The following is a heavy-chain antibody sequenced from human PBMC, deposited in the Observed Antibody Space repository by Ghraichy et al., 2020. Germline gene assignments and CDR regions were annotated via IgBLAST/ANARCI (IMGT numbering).Heavy chain of an antibody. CDR2: IWYDGSNK. Sequence: GGSLRLSCAASGFTFSSYGMHWVRQAPGKGLEWVAVIWYDGSNKYYADSVKGRFTISRDNSKNMLYLQMNSLRAEDTAVYYCASPGAYDSSGSDYWGQGTLVTVSS. CDR1: GFTFSSYG. D-gene: IGHD3-22*01. CDR3: ASPGAYDSSGSDY. J-gene: IGHJ4*02. V-gene: IGHV3-33*01.